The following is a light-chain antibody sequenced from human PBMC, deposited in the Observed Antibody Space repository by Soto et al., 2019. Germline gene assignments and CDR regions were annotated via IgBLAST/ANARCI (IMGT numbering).Light chain of an antibody. CDR1: QSVDSSF. J-gene: IGKJ1*01. CDR3: QQYVSSVT. V-gene: IGKV3-20*01. Sequence: EIVLTQSPGSLSLSPGERGTLSCRASQSVDSSFFAWYQQKPDQAPRLLIYGASNRATGIPDRFSGSGSGTDFTLTISSLEPEDFAVYYCQQYVSSVTFGQGNKVEIK. CDR2: GAS.